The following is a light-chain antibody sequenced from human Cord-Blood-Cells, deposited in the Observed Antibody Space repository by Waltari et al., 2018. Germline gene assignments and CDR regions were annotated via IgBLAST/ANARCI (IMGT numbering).Light chain of an antibody. CDR2: DLS. CDR1: STDVGGYTY. J-gene: IGLJ1*01. CDR3: CSYAGSYTYV. Sequence: QSALTQPRSVSGSPGQSVTLSCTGTSTDVGGYTYVSWYQQHPGKAPKLMIYDLSKRPSGVPDRFSGSKSGNTASLTISGLQAEDEADYYCCSYAGSYTYVFGTGTKVTVL. V-gene: IGLV2-11*01.